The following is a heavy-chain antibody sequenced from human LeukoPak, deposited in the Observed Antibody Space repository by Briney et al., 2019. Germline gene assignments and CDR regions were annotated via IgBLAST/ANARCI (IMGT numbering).Heavy chain of an antibody. CDR2: INQDGSVQ. J-gene: IGHJ4*02. CDR3: SRSLDY. Sequence: GGSLRLSCAASGFPFSAYWMDWARQAPGKEMEWVANINQDGSVQYYAASVRGRFTISRDNAKNSLYLQMNILKAEDTAIYYCSRSLDYLGQGALVTVSS. CDR1: GFPFSAYW. V-gene: IGHV3-7*01.